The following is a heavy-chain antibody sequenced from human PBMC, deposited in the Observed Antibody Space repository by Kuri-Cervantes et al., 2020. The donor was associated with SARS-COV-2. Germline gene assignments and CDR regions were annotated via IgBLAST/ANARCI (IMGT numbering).Heavy chain of an antibody. D-gene: IGHD3-10*01. CDR2: IYYSGST. J-gene: IGHJ4*02. V-gene: IGHV4-61*01. CDR1: GGSVSNGSHY. CDR3: ARTLDYYGSGTYCFDY. Sequence: GSLRLSCIVSGGSVSNGSHYWSWIRQPPGKGLEWIGYIYYSGSTKYNPSLKSRVTMSVDTSKNQFSLKLNSVTPADTAVYYCARTLDYYGSGTYCFDYWGQGTLVTVSS.